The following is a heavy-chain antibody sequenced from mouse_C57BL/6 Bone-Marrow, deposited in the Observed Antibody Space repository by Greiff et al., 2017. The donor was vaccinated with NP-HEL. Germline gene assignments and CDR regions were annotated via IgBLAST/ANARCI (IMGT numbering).Heavy chain of an antibody. J-gene: IGHJ3*01. V-gene: IGHV1-81*01. Sequence: VQLQQSGAELARPGASVKLSCKASGYTFTSYGISWVKQRTGQGLEWIGEIYPRSGNTYYNEKFKGKATLTADKSSSTAYMELRSLTSEDSAVYFCAMVYGNFAYWGQGTLVTVSA. CDR1: GYTFTSYG. CDR2: IYPRSGNT. D-gene: IGHD2-1*01. CDR3: AMVYGNFAY.